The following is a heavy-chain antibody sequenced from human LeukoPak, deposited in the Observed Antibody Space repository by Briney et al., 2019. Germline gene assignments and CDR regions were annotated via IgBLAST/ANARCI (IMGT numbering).Heavy chain of an antibody. D-gene: IGHD6-13*01. V-gene: IGHV3-66*01. CDR1: GFTVSSNY. J-gene: IGHJ3*02. CDR3: AKDIGPIALDAFDI. CDR2: IYSGGST. Sequence: GGSLRLSCAASGFTVSSNYMSWVRQAPGKGLEWVSVIYSGGSTYYADSVKGRFTISRDNSKNTLYLQMNSLRAEDTAVYYCAKDIGPIALDAFDIWGQGTMVTVSS.